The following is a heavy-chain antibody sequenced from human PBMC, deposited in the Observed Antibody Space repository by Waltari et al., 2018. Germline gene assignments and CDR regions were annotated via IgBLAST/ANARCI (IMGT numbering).Heavy chain of an antibody. D-gene: IGHD2-2*01. CDR2: INPNSGGT. V-gene: IGHV1-2*06. Sequence: QVQLVQSGAEVKKPVASVKVSCKASGYTFTGYYMHWVRQAPGQGPEWMGRINPNSGGTNYAQKFQGRVTMTRDTSISTAYMELSRLRSDDTAVYSCARDFGIVVVPAAFWGQGTLVTVSS. J-gene: IGHJ4*02. CDR1: GYTFTGYY. CDR3: ARDFGIVVVPAAF.